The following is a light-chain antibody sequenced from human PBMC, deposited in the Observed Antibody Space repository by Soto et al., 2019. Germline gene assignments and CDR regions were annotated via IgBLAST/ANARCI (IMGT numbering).Light chain of an antibody. V-gene: IGLV2-14*01. CDR1: SSNIGSNY. Sequence: QSVLTQPPSASGTPGQRVTISCSGSSSNIGSNYVYWYQQLPGKAPKLMIYDVSNRPSGVSNRFSGSKSGNTASLTISGLQAEDEADYYCSSYTSSSTLVVFGGGTQLTVL. CDR3: SSYTSSSTLVV. J-gene: IGLJ2*01. CDR2: DVS.